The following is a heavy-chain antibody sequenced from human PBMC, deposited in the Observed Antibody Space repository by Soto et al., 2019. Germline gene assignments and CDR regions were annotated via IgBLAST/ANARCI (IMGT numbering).Heavy chain of an antibody. CDR1: GFTFSDFY. J-gene: IGHJ5*02. Sequence: QVQLVESGGGLVKPGGSLRLSCAASGFTFSDFYMSWIRQAPGKGLEWISYISGSSGYTNYADSVKGRFTISRDNAKNSLFLQMNSLRAEDTAVYYCATDSVYDGGKKFDPWGQGTLVTVSS. CDR2: ISGSSGYT. D-gene: IGHD2-15*01. CDR3: ATDSVYDGGKKFDP. V-gene: IGHV3-11*06.